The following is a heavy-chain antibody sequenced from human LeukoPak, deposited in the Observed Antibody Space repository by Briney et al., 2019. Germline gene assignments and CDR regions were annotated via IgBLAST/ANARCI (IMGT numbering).Heavy chain of an antibody. Sequence: PGGSLRLSCAASGFTFDDYAMHWVRQAPGKGLEWVSLISGGGGSTYYADSVKGRFTISRDNSKNSLYLQMNSLRTEDTALYYCAKDLLGYCSGGSCYDYYYYYGMDVWGQGTTVTVSS. D-gene: IGHD2-15*01. CDR3: AKDLLGYCSGGSCYDYYYYYGMDV. J-gene: IGHJ6*02. CDR2: ISGGGGST. V-gene: IGHV3-43*02. CDR1: GFTFDDYA.